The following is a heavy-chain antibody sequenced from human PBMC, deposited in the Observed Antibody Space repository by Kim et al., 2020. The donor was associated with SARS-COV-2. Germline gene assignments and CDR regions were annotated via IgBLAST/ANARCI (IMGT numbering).Heavy chain of an antibody. Sequence: GRFTISGDNSKNTLYLQMNSLRAEDTAVYYCAKDDCSSTSCYFYYYGMDVWGQGTTVTVSS. CDR3: AKDDCSSTSCYFYYYGMDV. V-gene: IGHV3-30*02. D-gene: IGHD2-2*01. J-gene: IGHJ6*02.